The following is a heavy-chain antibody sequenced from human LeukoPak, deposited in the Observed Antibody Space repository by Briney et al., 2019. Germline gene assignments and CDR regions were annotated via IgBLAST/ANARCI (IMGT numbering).Heavy chain of an antibody. CDR2: ISYDGSNK. Sequence: GGSLRLSCAASGFTFSSYAMHWVRQAPGKGLEWVALISYDGSNKYYADSVKGRFTISRDNSKNTLYLQMNSLRAEDTAAYYCAKDGIVVVPAASWGIDYWGQGTLVTVSS. CDR3: AKDGIVVVPAASWGIDY. V-gene: IGHV3-30*04. J-gene: IGHJ4*02. CDR1: GFTFSSYA. D-gene: IGHD2-2*01.